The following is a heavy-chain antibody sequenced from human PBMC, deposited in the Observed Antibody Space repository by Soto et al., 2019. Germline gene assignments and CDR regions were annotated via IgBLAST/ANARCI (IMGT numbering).Heavy chain of an antibody. V-gene: IGHV4-31*03. CDR1: GGSISSGGYY. Sequence: QVQLQESGPGLVKPSQTLSLTCTVSGGSISSGGYYWSWIRQHPGKGLEWIGYIYYSGSTYYNPYLQRRETISISTSKNQFSLKLSSVTAADTAVYYCARAPPSRRLDPKSTDLFDYWGQGTLVTVST. CDR3: ARAPPSRRLDPKSTDLFDY. J-gene: IGHJ4*02. D-gene: IGHD6-19*01. CDR2: IYYSGST.